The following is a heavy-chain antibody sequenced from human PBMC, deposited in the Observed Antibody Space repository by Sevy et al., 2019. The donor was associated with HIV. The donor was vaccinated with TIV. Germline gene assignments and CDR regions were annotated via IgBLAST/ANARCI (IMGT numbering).Heavy chain of an antibody. CDR3: AGENAWGRGYS. V-gene: IGHV4-59*08. D-gene: IGHD1-26*01. Sequence: KQSQTLSLTCTVSGGSITSLYWKWIRQPPGKGLEWIANIYYNGHINYNPSLKSRVTLSLDTSKNQFSLRLSSVTAADTAMYYCAGENAWGRGYSWGQGTLVTVSS. J-gene: IGHJ4*02. CDR1: GGSITSLY. CDR2: IYYNGHI.